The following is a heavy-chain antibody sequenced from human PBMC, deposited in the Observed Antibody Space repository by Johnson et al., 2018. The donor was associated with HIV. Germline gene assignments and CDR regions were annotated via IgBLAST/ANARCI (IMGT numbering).Heavy chain of an antibody. D-gene: IGHD3-10*01. J-gene: IGHJ3*01. CDR3: ARAPEVRGVDAFDV. Sequence: QVQLVESGGGLVNPGGSLRISCAAFGFTFSDYYMSWVRQAPGKGLEWVSYITSSGSTVYYADSVKGRFTISRDNTKNSLYLQMNILSAEDTALYYCARAPEVRGVDAFDVWGQGTMVTVSS. CDR1: GFTFSDYY. V-gene: IGHV3-11*01. CDR2: ITSSGSTV.